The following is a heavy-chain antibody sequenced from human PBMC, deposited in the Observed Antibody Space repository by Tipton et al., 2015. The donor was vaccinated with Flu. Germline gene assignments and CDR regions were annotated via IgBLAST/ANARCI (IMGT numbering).Heavy chain of an antibody. Sequence: QVQLVQSGAEMKKPGSSVKVSCKTSGESFSSYAISWVRQAPGQGLQWMGTLVPIFGTPNYAQEFQGRVTITADASTSTAYIELRDLTSEDTAVYFCARGNLRPATWGQGTLVTVSS. CDR1: GESFSSYA. V-gene: IGHV1-69*18. CDR2: LVPIFGTP. CDR3: ARGNLRPAT. J-gene: IGHJ5*02.